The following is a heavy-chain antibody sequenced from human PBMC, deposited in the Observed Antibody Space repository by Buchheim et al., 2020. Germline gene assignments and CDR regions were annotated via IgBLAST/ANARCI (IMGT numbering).Heavy chain of an antibody. Sequence: EVQLVESGGGLVQPGGSLRLSCAASGFTFSSYEMNWVRQAPGKGLEWVSYISSSGSTIYYADSVKGRFTISRDNAKNSLYLQMNSLRAEDTAVYYCARDLNYYDSSGYGAFDIWGQGT. CDR1: GFTFSSYE. D-gene: IGHD3-22*01. J-gene: IGHJ3*02. CDR2: ISSSGSTI. CDR3: ARDLNYYDSSGYGAFDI. V-gene: IGHV3-48*03.